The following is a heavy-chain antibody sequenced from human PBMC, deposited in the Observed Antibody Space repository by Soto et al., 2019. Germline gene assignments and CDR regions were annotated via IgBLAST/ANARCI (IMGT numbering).Heavy chain of an antibody. Sequence: GASVKVSCKASGGTFSSYAISWVRQAPGQGLEWMGGIIPIFGTANYAQKFQGRVTITADESTSTAYMQLSSLRSEDTAVYYCARDDLPGIAAAGTSYYYGMDVWGQGTTVTVSS. J-gene: IGHJ6*02. CDR3: ARDDLPGIAAAGTSYYYGMDV. CDR1: GGTFSSYA. CDR2: IIPIFGTA. V-gene: IGHV1-69*13. D-gene: IGHD6-13*01.